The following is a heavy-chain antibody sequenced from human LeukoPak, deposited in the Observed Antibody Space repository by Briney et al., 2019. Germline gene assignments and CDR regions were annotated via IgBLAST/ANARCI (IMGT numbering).Heavy chain of an antibody. Sequence: ASVKVSCKASGYTFTSYYIHWVRQAPGQGLEWMGWINPNSGGTNYAQKFQGRVTMTRDASISTAYMELNRLRSDDTAVYYCARVFEYERRNPAFDYWGQGTLVTVSS. CDR1: GYTFTSYY. CDR2: INPNSGGT. D-gene: IGHD1-14*01. V-gene: IGHV1-2*02. J-gene: IGHJ4*02. CDR3: ARVFEYERRNPAFDY.